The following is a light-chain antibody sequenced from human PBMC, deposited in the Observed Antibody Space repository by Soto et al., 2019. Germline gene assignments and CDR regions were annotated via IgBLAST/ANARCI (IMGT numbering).Light chain of an antibody. CDR3: QQYSSRSPLYT. Sequence: EIVLTQSPGTLSLSPGQRATLSCRASQSVSSSYLAWYQQKPGQAPRLLIYGASSRATGIPDRFSGSGSGTDFTLTINRLEPEDFAVYYCQQYSSRSPLYTFGQGTKLEIK. V-gene: IGKV3-20*01. J-gene: IGKJ2*01. CDR2: GAS. CDR1: QSVSSSY.